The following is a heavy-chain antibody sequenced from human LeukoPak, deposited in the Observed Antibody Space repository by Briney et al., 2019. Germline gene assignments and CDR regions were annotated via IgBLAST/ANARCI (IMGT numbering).Heavy chain of an antibody. CDR3: VRELREYSYGTFNF. V-gene: IGHV3-30*02. D-gene: IGHD5-18*01. CDR1: GFTFSFYA. Sequence: GGSLRLSCAASGFTFSFYAMHWVRQAPGKGLEWVAFIRCGGNNKHYADSVEGRFTVSRDNTKNTLYLQMNSLRAEDTAVYHCVRELREYSYGTFNFWGLGTLVTVSS. CDR2: IRCGGNNK. J-gene: IGHJ4*02.